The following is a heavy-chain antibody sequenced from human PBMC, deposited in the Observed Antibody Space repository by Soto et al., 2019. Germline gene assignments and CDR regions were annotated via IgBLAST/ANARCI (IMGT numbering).Heavy chain of an antibody. CDR2: ISDNGGST. Sequence: VGSLRLSCAASGFTFSSYAISWVRQAPGKGLEWVSAISDNGGSTYYADSVKGRFSISRDNSKNTLYLQLNSLRVEDTAVYYCATYYYDGSAYYSGWGQGTQVTVSS. D-gene: IGHD3-22*01. CDR1: GFTFSSYA. CDR3: ATYYYDGSAYYSG. J-gene: IGHJ4*02. V-gene: IGHV3-23*01.